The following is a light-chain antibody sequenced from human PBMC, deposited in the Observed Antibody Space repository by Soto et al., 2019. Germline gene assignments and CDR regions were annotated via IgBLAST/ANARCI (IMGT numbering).Light chain of an antibody. CDR3: LQDYNYPFT. Sequence: DIQMTQSPSSLSASVEDRVIITCRASQSISNHLNWYQQKPGKAPKLLIFAASSLQSGVPSRFSGSRSGPDFTLTISSLQPEDFATYYCLQDYNYPFTFGPGTTVDIK. V-gene: IGKV1-39*01. CDR1: QSISNH. J-gene: IGKJ3*01. CDR2: AAS.